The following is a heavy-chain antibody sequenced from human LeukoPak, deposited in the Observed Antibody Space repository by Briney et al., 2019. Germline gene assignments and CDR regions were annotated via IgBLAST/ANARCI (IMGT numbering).Heavy chain of an antibody. CDR1: GGTFSSYA. Sequence: ASVKVSCKASGGTFSSYAISWVRQAPGQGLEWMGGIIPIFGTANYAQKFQGRVTITADESTSTAYMELSSLRSEDTAVYYCASSLYDFWSGYYTTYFDYWGQGTLVTVSS. J-gene: IGHJ4*02. CDR2: IIPIFGTA. CDR3: ASSLYDFWSGYYTTYFDY. V-gene: IGHV1-69*13. D-gene: IGHD3-3*01.